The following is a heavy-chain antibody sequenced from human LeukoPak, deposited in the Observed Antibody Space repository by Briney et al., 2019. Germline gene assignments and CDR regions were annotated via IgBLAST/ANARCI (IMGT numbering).Heavy chain of an antibody. CDR3: ARDPITMVRGATHFDY. CDR2: IYYSGST. V-gene: IGHV4-39*07. J-gene: IGHJ4*02. CDR1: GGSISSSSYY. Sequence: SETLSLTCTVSGGSISSSSYYWGWVRQPPGKGLEWIGSIYYSGSTYYNPSLKSRVTISVDTSKNQFSLKLSSVTAADTAVYYCARDPITMVRGATHFDYWGQGTLVTVSS. D-gene: IGHD3-10*01.